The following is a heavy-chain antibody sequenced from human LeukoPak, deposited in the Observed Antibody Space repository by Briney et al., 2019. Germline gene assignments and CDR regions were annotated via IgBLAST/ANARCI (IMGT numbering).Heavy chain of an antibody. V-gene: IGHV3-30*04. CDR3: ARDAGTDGTYFDY. CDR2: ISYDGSNK. Sequence: TGGSLRLPCAASGFIFGAYALHWVRQAPGKGLEWVAVISYDGSNKYYVDSVKGRITISRDKSKNTVYLQMNSLRAEDTAVYYCARDAGTDGTYFDYWGQGTLVTVSS. CDR1: GFIFGAYA. D-gene: IGHD1-1*01. J-gene: IGHJ4*02.